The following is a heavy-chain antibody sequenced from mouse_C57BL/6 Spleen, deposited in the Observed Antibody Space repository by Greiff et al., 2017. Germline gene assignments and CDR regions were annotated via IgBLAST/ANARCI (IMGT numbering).Heavy chain of an antibody. V-gene: IGHV5-17*01. Sequence: EVQLVESGGGLVKPGGSLKLSCAASGFTFSDYGMHWVRQAPEKGLEWVAYISSGSSTIYYADTVKGGFTISRDNAKNTLFLQMTSLRSEATAMYYCARGDYPYAMDYWGQGTSVTVSS. D-gene: IGHD2-4*01. J-gene: IGHJ4*01. CDR3: ARGDYPYAMDY. CDR1: GFTFSDYG. CDR2: ISSGSSTI.